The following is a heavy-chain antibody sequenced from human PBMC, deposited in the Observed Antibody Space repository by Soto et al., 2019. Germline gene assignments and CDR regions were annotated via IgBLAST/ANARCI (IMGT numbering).Heavy chain of an antibody. V-gene: IGHV3-30-3*01. CDR1: GFTFSSYA. CDR3: ARSVTTVWYGMDV. Sequence: QVQLVESGGGVVQPGRSLRLSCAASGFTFSSYAMHWVRQAPGKGLEWVAVISYDGSNKYYADSVKGRFTISRDNSKNTLYLQVNSLRAEDTAVYYCARSVTTVWYGMDVWGQGTTVTVSS. J-gene: IGHJ6*02. D-gene: IGHD4-4*01. CDR2: ISYDGSNK.